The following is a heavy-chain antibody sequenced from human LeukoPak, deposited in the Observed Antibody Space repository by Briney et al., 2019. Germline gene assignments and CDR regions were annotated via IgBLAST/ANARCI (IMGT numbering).Heavy chain of an antibody. V-gene: IGHV3-11*04. Sequence: GGSLRLSCAASGFTFSDYYMSWIRQAPGKGLEWVSYISSSGSTIYYADSVKGRFTISRDNAKNSLYLRMNSLRAEDTAVYYCARSSDYGGNSWADYWGQGTLVTVSS. CDR3: ARSSDYGGNSWADY. D-gene: IGHD4-23*01. J-gene: IGHJ4*02. CDR2: ISSSGSTI. CDR1: GFTFSDYY.